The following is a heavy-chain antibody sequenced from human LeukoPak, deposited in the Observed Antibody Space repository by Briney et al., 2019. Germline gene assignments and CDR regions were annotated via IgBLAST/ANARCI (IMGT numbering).Heavy chain of an antibody. CDR3: ARGNYYGAGTYYSPSSY. Sequence: GGSLRLSCAASGFNFSNYWMHWVSQAPGKGLVWVSRINSDGSTTTYADCVKGRFTISRDSAKNTLYLQMNSLRAEDTAVYYCARGNYYGAGTYYSPSSYWGQGTRVTVSS. CDR2: INSDGSTT. V-gene: IGHV3-74*01. J-gene: IGHJ4*02. D-gene: IGHD3-10*01. CDR1: GFNFSNYW.